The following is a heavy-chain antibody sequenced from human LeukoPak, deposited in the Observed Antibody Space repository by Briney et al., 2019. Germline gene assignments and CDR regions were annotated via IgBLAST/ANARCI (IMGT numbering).Heavy chain of an antibody. D-gene: IGHD3-3*01. CDR3: ARVSRSTFGVTPHLDY. V-gene: IGHV3-48*03. CDR2: ISGSDNTE. Sequence: GWSLRLSCVASGFTFRRHEMNWVRQAPAKGLEWVSSISGSDNTEFYADSVQGRFTNSRGNVKDSLYLQMNSLRAEETAIYYCARVSRSTFGVTPHLDYWGQGTLVTVSS. CDR1: GFTFRRHE. J-gene: IGHJ4*02.